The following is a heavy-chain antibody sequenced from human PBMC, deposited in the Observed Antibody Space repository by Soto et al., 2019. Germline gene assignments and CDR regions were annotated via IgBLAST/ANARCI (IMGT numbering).Heavy chain of an antibody. V-gene: IGHV4-59*01. CDR3: ASGSDYSKVGY. CDR2: IYYSGNT. CDR1: GASITTHSYY. D-gene: IGHD4-4*01. J-gene: IGHJ4*02. Sequence: QVQLQESGPGLVKPSETLSLTCTVSGASITTHSYYWSWIRQPPGQGLEWIGYIYYSGNTNYNPSLKSRVPISADTSKNQVSLKLTSLTAPDTAVYYCASGSDYSKVGYWGQGTLVTVSS.